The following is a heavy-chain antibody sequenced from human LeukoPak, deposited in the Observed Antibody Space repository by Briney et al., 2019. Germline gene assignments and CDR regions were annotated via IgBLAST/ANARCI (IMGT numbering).Heavy chain of an antibody. J-gene: IGHJ6*03. Sequence: PSETLSLTCTVSGNSISSGDNYWSWIRQPAGKGLEWIGRIYTSGSTNYNPSLKSRVTISVDTSKNQFSLKLSSMTAADTAVYYCAREGGSSWYVPYYYYYMDVWGKGTTVTVSS. CDR3: AREGGSSWYVPYYYYYMDV. V-gene: IGHV4-61*02. CDR2: IYTSGST. CDR1: GNSISSGDNY. D-gene: IGHD6-13*01.